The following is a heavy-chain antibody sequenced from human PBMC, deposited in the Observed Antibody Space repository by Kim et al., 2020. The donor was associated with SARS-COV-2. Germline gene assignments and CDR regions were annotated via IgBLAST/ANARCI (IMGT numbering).Heavy chain of an antibody. J-gene: IGHJ3*02. CDR3: ARHQSSGWYWGYAFDI. D-gene: IGHD6-19*01. Sequence: SETLSLTCTVSGGSISSSSYYWGWIRQPPGKGLVWIGSIYYSGSTYYNPSLKSRVTISVDTSKNQFSLKLSSVTAADTAVYYCARHQSSGWYWGYAFDIWGQGTMVTVSS. V-gene: IGHV4-39*01. CDR2: IYYSGST. CDR1: GGSISSSSYY.